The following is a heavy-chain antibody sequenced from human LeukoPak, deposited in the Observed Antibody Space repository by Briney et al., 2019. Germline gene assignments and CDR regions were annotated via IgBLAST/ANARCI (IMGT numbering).Heavy chain of an antibody. Sequence: QPGGSLRLFCAASGFTLSSYAMRWVRQAPGKGLEWVSAISGSGGSTYYADTVKGRFTISRDNSKNTLYLQMNSLRAEDTAVYYCAKIPGTYSYYFDYWGQGTLVTVSS. V-gene: IGHV3-23*01. CDR2: ISGSGGST. CDR3: AKIPGTYSYYFDY. D-gene: IGHD1-26*01. CDR1: GFTLSSYA. J-gene: IGHJ4*02.